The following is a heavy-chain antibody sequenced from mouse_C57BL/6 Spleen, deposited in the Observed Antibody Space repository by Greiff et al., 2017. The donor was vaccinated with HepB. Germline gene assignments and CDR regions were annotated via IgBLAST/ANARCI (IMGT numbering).Heavy chain of an antibody. V-gene: IGHV5-16*01. CDR3: ARDRAYDYDGWYFDV. CDR2: INYDGSST. CDR1: GFTFSDYY. J-gene: IGHJ1*03. D-gene: IGHD2-4*01. Sequence: EVKLVESEGGLVQPGSSMKLSCTASGFTFSDYYMAWVRQVPEKGLEWVANINYDGSSTYYLDSLKSRFIISRDNAKNILYLQMSSLKSEDTATYYCARDRAYDYDGWYFDVWGTGTTVTVSS.